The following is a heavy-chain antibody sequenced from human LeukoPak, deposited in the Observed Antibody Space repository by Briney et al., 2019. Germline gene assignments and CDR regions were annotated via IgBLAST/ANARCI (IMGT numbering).Heavy chain of an antibody. J-gene: IGHJ4*02. D-gene: IGHD3-22*01. V-gene: IGHV3-21*01. CDR1: GFTFSSYS. CDR3: ARTDSSGYYLPDY. CDR2: ISSSSSYI. Sequence: PGGSLRLSCAASGFTFSSYSMNWVRQAPGKGLEWVSSISSSSSYIYYADSVKGRFTISRDNAKNSLYLQMNNLRAEDTAVYYCARTDSSGYYLPDYWGQGTLVTVSS.